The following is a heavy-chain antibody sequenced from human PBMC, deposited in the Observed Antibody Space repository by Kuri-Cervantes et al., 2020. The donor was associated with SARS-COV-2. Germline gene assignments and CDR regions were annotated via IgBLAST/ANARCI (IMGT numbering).Heavy chain of an antibody. CDR3: AKDRVGVQDF. V-gene: IGHV3-30*18. J-gene: IGHJ4*02. CDR1: GFNFSRTD. Sequence: LSLTCAASGFNFSRTDMHWVRQAPGKGLEWVAVISYDGKKKKCIGSGKGRFTISRDNSQNTLYLHMKSLRSEDTAMYYCAKDRVGVQDFWGQGTLVTVSS. CDR2: ISYDGKKK. D-gene: IGHD2-21*01.